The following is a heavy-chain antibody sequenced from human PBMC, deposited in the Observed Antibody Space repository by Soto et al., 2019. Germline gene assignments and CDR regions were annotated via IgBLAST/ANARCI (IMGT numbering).Heavy chain of an antibody. CDR2: ISDDGART. CDR1: GFVFEMYW. V-gene: IGHV3-74*01. Sequence: PXESLRLSCAASGFVFEMYWMHWVRQTPGKGPEWVSRISDDGARTDYADSVKGRFTISRDNAKNSLYLQMNSLRAEDTAVYYCTRGPRPSSVGTGAFWGQGALVTVSS. D-gene: IGHD3-10*01. CDR3: TRGPRPSSVGTGAF. J-gene: IGHJ4*02.